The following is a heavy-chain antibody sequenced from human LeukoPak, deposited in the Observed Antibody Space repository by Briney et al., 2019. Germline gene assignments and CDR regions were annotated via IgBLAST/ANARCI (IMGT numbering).Heavy chain of an antibody. CDR2: INHSGSS. J-gene: IGHJ4*02. V-gene: IGHV4-34*01. CDR3: GVCSGGSCYFDY. CDR1: GGSFGGYY. D-gene: IGHD2-15*01. Sequence: SETLSLTCAVYGGSFGGYYWSWIRQPPGKGLEWIGEINHSGSSNYNPSLKSRVTISVDTSKNQFSLKLSSVTAADTAVYYCGVCSGGSCYFDYWGQGTLVTVSS.